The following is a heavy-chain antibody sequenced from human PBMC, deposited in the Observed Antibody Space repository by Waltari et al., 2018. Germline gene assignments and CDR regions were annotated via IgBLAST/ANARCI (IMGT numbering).Heavy chain of an antibody. CDR2: IYYSGST. Sequence: QLQLQESGPGLVKPSETLSLTCTVSGGSISSSSYYWGWIRQPPGKGLEWIGSIYYSGSTYYNPALKSRVTISVDPSKNQFSLKLSSVTAADTAVYYCARRSVVVPAAILTYYYYMDVWGKGTTVTVSS. CDR3: ARRSVVVPAAILTYYYYMDV. V-gene: IGHV4-39*01. J-gene: IGHJ6*03. D-gene: IGHD2-2*01. CDR1: GGSISSSSYY.